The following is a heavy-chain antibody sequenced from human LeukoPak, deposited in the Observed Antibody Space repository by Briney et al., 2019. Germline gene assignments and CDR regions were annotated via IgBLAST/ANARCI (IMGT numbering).Heavy chain of an antibody. V-gene: IGHV1-3*01. CDR3: AINDDILTGYHFDY. D-gene: IGHD3-9*01. CDR2: INAGNGNT. Sequence: ASVTVSCKASGYTFTNYAMHWVRQAPGQRLEWMGWINAGNGNTKYSQKFQGRVTITRDTSASTAYMELGSLRSEDTAVYYCAINDDILTGYHFDYWGQGTLVTVSS. CDR1: GYTFTNYA. J-gene: IGHJ4*02.